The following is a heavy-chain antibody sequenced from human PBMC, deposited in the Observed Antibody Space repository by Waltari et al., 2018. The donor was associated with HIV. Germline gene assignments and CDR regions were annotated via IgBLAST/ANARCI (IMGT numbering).Heavy chain of an antibody. Sequence: EVQLLESGGGLVQPGGSLRLSCAASGFTFNSYATSWVRQAPGKGLGGVSGSRGSGGRTNYADSVKGRFTISRDNSKNTLYLQMNSLRAEDTAVYYCAKSPTYYYESSGAFDIWGQGTMVTVSS. CDR3: AKSPTYYYESSGAFDI. CDR1: GFTFNSYA. D-gene: IGHD3-22*01. V-gene: IGHV3-23*01. CDR2: SRGSGGRT. J-gene: IGHJ3*02.